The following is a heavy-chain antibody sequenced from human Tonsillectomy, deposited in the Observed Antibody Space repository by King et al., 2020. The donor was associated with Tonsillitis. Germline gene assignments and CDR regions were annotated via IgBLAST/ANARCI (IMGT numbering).Heavy chain of an antibody. Sequence: VQLVQSGAEVKKPGSSVKVSCKASGGTLSNYAITWVRQAPGQGLDWMGGIIPIFGTADYAQKFLGRVTITADKSTSTAYMELSSLRSEDTAVYYCARVKCRNGSCYDWFDRWGQGTLVTVSS. J-gene: IGHJ5*02. CDR2: IIPIFGTA. CDR1: GGTLSNYA. D-gene: IGHD2-15*01. V-gene: IGHV1-69*06. CDR3: ARVKCRNGSCYDWFDR.